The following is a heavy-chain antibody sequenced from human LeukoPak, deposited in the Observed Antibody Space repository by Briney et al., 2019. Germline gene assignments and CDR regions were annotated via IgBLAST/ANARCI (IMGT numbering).Heavy chain of an antibody. D-gene: IGHD2-21*02. CDR1: GFTFSSYG. J-gene: IGHJ4*02. V-gene: IGHV3-33*06. Sequence: GGSLRLSCAASGFTFSSYGMHWVRQAPGKGLEWVAVIWYDGSNKYYADSVKGRFTISRDNSKNTLYLQMNSLRAEDTAVYYCAKDRGVVTATFFDYWGQGTLITVSS. CDR2: IWYDGSNK. CDR3: AKDRGVVTATFFDY.